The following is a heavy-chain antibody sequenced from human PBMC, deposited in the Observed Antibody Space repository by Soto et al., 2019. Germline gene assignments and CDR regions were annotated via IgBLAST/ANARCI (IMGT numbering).Heavy chain of an antibody. D-gene: IGHD3-22*01. J-gene: IGHJ4*02. CDR1: GFTFSSYG. V-gene: IGHV3-30*18. Sequence: PGGSLRLSCAASGFTFSSYGMHWVRQAPGKGLEWVAVISYDGSNKYYADSVKGRFTISRDNSKNTLYLQMNSLRAEDTAVYYCAKLVTYYYDSSGSEGYWGQGTLVTVSS. CDR3: AKLVTYYYDSSGSEGY. CDR2: ISYDGSNK.